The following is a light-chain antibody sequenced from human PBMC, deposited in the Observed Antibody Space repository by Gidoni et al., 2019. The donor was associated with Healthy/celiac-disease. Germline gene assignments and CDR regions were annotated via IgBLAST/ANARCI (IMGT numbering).Light chain of an antibody. Sequence: QSALTQPASVSGSHGQPITISCTGTSSDVGSYNLVSWYQQHPVKSPKLSIYEGSQRPSGVSIRFSGSKSCNTASLTISGLQAEDEADYYCCSYAGNSTFVFGTGTKVTVL. J-gene: IGLJ1*01. V-gene: IGLV2-23*01. CDR1: SSDVGSYNL. CDR3: CSYAGNSTFV. CDR2: EGS.